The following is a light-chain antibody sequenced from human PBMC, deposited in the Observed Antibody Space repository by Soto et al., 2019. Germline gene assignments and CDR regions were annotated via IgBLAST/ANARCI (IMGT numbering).Light chain of an antibody. J-gene: IGLJ1*01. CDR1: KLGDKY. CDR3: QAWDSSLYV. Sequence: SYELTQPPSVSVSPGQTASITCSGDKLGDKYACWYQQKPGQSPVLVIYQDSKRPSGIPERFSGSNSGNTATQTISGTQAMDEADYYCQAWDSSLYVFGTGTKLTVL. CDR2: QDS. V-gene: IGLV3-1*01.